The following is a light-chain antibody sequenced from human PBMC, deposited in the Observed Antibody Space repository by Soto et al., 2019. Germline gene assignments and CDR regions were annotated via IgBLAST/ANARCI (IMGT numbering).Light chain of an antibody. V-gene: IGKV1-27*01. J-gene: IGKJ4*01. CDR3: QKCKVAPFT. CDR1: QGIDNH. CDR2: AAS. Sequence: DIQMTQSPSSLSASLGDRVTITCRASQGIDNHLAWYQQKPGKAPKLLIYAASTLHSGVPSRFTGSGFGTDFTLTISSLQPEDAATYYCQKCKVAPFTFGGGTKVEI.